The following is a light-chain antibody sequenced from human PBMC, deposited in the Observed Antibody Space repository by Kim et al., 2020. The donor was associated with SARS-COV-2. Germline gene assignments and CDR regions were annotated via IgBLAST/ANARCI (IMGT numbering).Light chain of an antibody. J-gene: IGKJ2*01. CDR3: QQYNNWFPYT. Sequence: PPGDRAFLPCVSCHSMGTNLACYHQKPGKAPRLLIYGASTRATGVPARISGSASGPDFTLTISTLQSGDFGIYYCQQYNNWFPYTFVQGTKLEI. CDR2: GAS. V-gene: IGKV3-15*01. CDR1: HSMGTN.